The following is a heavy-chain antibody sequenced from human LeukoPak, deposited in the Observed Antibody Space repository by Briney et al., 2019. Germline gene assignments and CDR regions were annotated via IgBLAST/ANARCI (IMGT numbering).Heavy chain of an antibody. J-gene: IGHJ4*02. CDR3: ARGRSSSWYY. D-gene: IGHD6-13*01. CDR2: INHSGST. V-gene: IGHV4-34*01. Sequence: SETLSLTCAVYGGSFSGYYWSWIRQPPGKGLEWIGEINHSGSTNYNPSLKSRVTISVDTSKNQFSLKLSSATAVDTAVYYCARGRSSSWYYWGQGTLVTVSS. CDR1: GGSFSGYY.